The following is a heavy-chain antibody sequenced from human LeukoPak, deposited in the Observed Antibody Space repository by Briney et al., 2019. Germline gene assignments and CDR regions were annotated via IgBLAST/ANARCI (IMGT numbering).Heavy chain of an antibody. CDR1: GYTFTDYY. CDR2: VDPEDGET. D-gene: IGHD6-19*01. Sequence: GASVKVSCKASGYTFTDYYMPWVQQAPGKGLEWMGRVDPEDGETIYAQKFQGRVTITADTSTDTAYMELSSLRSEDTAVYYCAQAIAVAGPFDYWGQGTLVTVSS. CDR3: AQAIAVAGPFDY. J-gene: IGHJ4*02. V-gene: IGHV1-69-2*01.